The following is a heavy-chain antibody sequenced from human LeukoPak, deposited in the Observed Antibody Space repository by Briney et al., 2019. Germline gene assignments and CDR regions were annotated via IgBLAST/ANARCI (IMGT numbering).Heavy chain of an antibody. CDR1: GFTFSSYA. CDR3: AKDERRIAAPPDY. Sequence: GGSLRLSCAASGFTFSSYAMSWVRQAPGKGLEWVSAISASGGSTYYADSVKGRFTISRDNSKNTLYLQMNSPRVEDTAVFYCAKDERRIAAPPDYWGQGTLVTVSS. D-gene: IGHD6-13*01. V-gene: IGHV3-23*01. J-gene: IGHJ4*02. CDR2: ISASGGST.